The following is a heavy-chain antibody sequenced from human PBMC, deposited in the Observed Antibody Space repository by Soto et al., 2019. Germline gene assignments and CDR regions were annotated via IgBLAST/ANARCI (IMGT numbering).Heavy chain of an antibody. CDR1: GFTFSSYS. J-gene: IGHJ4*02. V-gene: IGHV3-21*01. D-gene: IGHD2-15*01. CDR2: ISSSSSYI. CDR3: ARDPRDVARPFAY. Sequence: GGSLRLSCAASGFTFSSYSMNWVRQAPGKGLEWVSSISSSSSYIYYADSMKGRFTISRDNARNSLYLQMNTLRAEDTAVYYCARDPRDVARPFAYRGQGTLVTVSS.